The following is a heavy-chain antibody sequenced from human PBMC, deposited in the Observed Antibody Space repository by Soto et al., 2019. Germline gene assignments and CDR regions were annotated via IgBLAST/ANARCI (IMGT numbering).Heavy chain of an antibody. J-gene: IGHJ4*02. CDR2: ISGGSSVT. CDR1: GGTISPYY. D-gene: IGHD3-10*01. Sequence: LTCTVSGGTISPYYGSWVRPAPGKGLEWVSTISGGSSVTYYGDSVKGRFTISRDNAKKTLFLQLNRLSAEDTATYYCAKVLSKNYYYPFDFWGQGTQVTASS. V-gene: IGHV3-23*01. CDR3: AKVLSKNYYYPFDF.